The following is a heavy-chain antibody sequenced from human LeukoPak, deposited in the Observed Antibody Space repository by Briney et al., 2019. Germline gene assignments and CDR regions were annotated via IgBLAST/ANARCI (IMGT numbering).Heavy chain of an antibody. CDR3: ASDSPYDSSGYYYFDY. CDR1: GFTVSSKY. CDR2: IWYDGTNK. V-gene: IGHV3-33*08. D-gene: IGHD3-22*01. Sequence: GGSLRLSCAASGFTVSSKYMSWVSQAPGKGLEWVAFIWYDGTNKYYADSVKGRFTISRDNSKNALYLQMNSLRAEDTAVYYCASDSPYDSSGYYYFDYWGQGTLVTVSS. J-gene: IGHJ4*02.